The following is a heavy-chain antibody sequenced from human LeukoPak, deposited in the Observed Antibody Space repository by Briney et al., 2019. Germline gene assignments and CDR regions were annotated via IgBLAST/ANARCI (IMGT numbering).Heavy chain of an antibody. CDR3: ASPNYYDSRAFDI. CDR2: IIPIFGIA. V-gene: IGHV1-69*04. D-gene: IGHD3-22*01. CDR1: GDTFSIYA. Sequence: SVKVSCEASGDTFSIYAISWVRQAPGRGLEWMGRIIPIFGIANYAQKFQGRVTITADKSTSTAYMELSSLRSEDTAVYYCASPNYYDSRAFDIWGQGTMVTVSS. J-gene: IGHJ3*02.